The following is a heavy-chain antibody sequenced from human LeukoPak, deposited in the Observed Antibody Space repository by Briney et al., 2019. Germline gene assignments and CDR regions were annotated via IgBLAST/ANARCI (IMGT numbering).Heavy chain of an antibody. CDR3: AKTVGFWSGYDFDY. D-gene: IGHD3-3*01. CDR2: ISGSGGST. J-gene: IGHJ4*02. Sequence: SGGSLRLSCAASGFTFSSYAMSWVRQAPGKGLEWVSAISGSGGSTYYADSVKGRFTISRDNSKTTLYLQMNSLRAEDTAVYYCAKTVGFWSGYDFDYWGQGTLVTVSS. CDR1: GFTFSSYA. V-gene: IGHV3-23*01.